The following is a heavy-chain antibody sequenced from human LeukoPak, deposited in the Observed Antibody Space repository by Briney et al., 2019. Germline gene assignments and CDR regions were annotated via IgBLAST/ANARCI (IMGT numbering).Heavy chain of an antibody. Sequence: PSETLSLTCAVYGGSFSGYYWSWIRQPPGKGLEWIGEINHSGSTNYNPSLKSRVTISVDTSKDQFSLKLSSVTAADTAVYYCARGSWYLVFDYWGQGTLVTVSS. CDR1: GGSFSGYY. CDR2: INHSGST. CDR3: ARGSWYLVFDY. D-gene: IGHD6-13*01. V-gene: IGHV4-34*01. J-gene: IGHJ4*02.